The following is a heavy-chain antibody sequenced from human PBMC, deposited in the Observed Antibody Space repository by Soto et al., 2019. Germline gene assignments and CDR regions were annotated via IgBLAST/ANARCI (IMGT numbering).Heavy chain of an antibody. CDR2: TYSGGST. CDR1: GFTVSTYN. D-gene: IGHD1-26*01. J-gene: IGHJ6*02. CDR3: ARRLSGAVQGWAYGMDV. Sequence: PGGSLRLSCAASGFTVSTYNMIWVRQAPVKGLEWVSVTYSGGSTQYADSVKGRFTVSRDNSKDTLYLQMSSLRDEDTAVYYCARRLSGAVQGWAYGMDVCGRGTTLTVSS. V-gene: IGHV3-53*01.